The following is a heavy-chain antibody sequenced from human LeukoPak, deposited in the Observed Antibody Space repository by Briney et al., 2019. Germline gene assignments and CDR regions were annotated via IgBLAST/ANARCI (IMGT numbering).Heavy chain of an antibody. V-gene: IGHV3-23*01. Sequence: GGSLRLSCAASGFTFSSYGMSWVRQAPGKGLEWVSAISGSGGSTYYADSVKGRFTISRDNSKNTLYLQMNSLRAEDTAVYYCAKASYDILTGDNWFDPWGQGTLVTVSS. D-gene: IGHD3-9*01. CDR3: AKASYDILTGDNWFDP. CDR1: GFTFSSYG. CDR2: ISGSGGST. J-gene: IGHJ5*02.